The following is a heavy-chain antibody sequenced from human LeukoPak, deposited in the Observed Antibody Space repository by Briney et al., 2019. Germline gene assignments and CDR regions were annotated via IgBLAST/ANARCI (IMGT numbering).Heavy chain of an antibody. Sequence: GGSLRLSCAASGFTFSNYWMHWVRQVPGKGLEWVSRINDDGSATFYADSVKGRFTISRDNAKNTLFLQINSLRAEDTAVYYCARDSPNEAILWWSIDYWGQGTLVTVSS. CDR1: GFTFSNYW. CDR3: ARDSPNEAILWWSIDY. CDR2: INDDGSAT. V-gene: IGHV3-74*01. J-gene: IGHJ4*02. D-gene: IGHD2-21*01.